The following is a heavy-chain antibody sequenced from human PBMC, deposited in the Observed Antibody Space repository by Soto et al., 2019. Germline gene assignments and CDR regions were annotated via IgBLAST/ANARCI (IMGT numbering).Heavy chain of an antibody. Sequence: EVQLVESGGGLVQPGWSLRLSCAASGFTFSSYSMNWVRQAPGKGLEWVSYISSSSSTIYYEDSVKGRFTISRDNAKNALTLPTNSLSDAYTAGYYCPRESRLLEWLSLNSFAPRGEGTLITVSS. D-gene: IGHD3-3*01. CDR3: PRESRLLEWLSLNSFAP. CDR2: ISSSSSTI. CDR1: GFTFSSYS. J-gene: IGHJ5*02. V-gene: IGHV3-48*02.